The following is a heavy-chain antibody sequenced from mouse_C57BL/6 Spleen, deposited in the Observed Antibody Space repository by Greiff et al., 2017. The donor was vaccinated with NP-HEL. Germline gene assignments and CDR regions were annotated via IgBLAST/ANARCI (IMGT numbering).Heavy chain of an antibody. J-gene: IGHJ4*01. CDR1: GYSITSGYY. Sequence: ESGPGLVKPSQSLSLTCSVTGYSITSGYYWNWIRQFPGNKLEWMGYISYDGSNNYNPSLKNRISITRDTSKNQFFLKLNSVTTEDTATYYCARRYDYGVYAMDYWGQGTSVTVSS. CDR2: ISYDGSN. CDR3: ARRYDYGVYAMDY. D-gene: IGHD2-4*01. V-gene: IGHV3-6*01.